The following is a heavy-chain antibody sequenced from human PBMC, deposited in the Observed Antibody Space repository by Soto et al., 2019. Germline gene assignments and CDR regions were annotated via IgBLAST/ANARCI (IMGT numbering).Heavy chain of an antibody. CDR1: GFTFSSYG. V-gene: IGHV3-49*04. CDR2: IRSKAYGGTT. D-gene: IGHD3-10*01. Sequence: GGSLRLSCAASGFTFSSYGMHWVRQAPGKGLEWVGFIRSKAYGGTTEYAASVKGRFTISRDDSKSIAYLQMNSLKTEDTAVYYCTRDGSGTGRIYYFDYWGQGTLVTVSS. J-gene: IGHJ4*02. CDR3: TRDGSGTGRIYYFDY.